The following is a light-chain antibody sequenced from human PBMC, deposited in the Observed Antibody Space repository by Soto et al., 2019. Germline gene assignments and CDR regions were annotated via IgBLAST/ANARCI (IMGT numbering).Light chain of an antibody. CDR3: XXXXXSXPYV. Sequence: SYELTQPPSVSVSPGQTASITCSGDALAKQYAYWYQQKAGHAPILVXXXXTXXXSXIPERFSGSSSGTTVTLTISGVQAXXXXXXXXXXXXXSXPYVFGIGTKLTVL. J-gene: IGLJ1*01. CDR1: ALAKQY. CDR2: XXT. V-gene: IGLV3-25*02.